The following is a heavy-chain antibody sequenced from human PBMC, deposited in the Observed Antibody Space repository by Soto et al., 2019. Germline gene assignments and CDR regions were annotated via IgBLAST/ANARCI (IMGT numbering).Heavy chain of an antibody. D-gene: IGHD2-2*02. CDR1: GYTFTSYG. V-gene: IGHV1-18*01. CDR2: ISAYNGNT. CDR3: AREGGYCSSTSCYRDDYYYYGMDV. Sequence: ASVKVSCKASGYTFTSYGISWVRQAPGQGLEWMGWISAYNGNTNYAQKLQGRVTMTTDTSTSTAYMELRSLRSDDTAVYYCAREGGYCSSTSCYRDDYYYYGMDVWGQGTTVTVSS. J-gene: IGHJ6*02.